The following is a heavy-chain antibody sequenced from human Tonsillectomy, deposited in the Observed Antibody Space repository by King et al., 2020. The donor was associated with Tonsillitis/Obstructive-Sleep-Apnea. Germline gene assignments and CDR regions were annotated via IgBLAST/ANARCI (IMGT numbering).Heavy chain of an antibody. CDR2: IWHDGTNE. D-gene: IGHD6-19*01. J-gene: IGHJ6*02. CDR1: GFTFRSYG. Sequence: GQLVQSGGGVVQPGRSLRLSCAASGFTFRSYGMHWVRQAPGKGLEWVAAIWHDGTNEYYADSVKGRSTISRDNSKKTLYLQMNSLRAEDTGVYYCAGWLVSGLDVWGQGTTVSVSS. CDR3: AGWLVSGLDV. V-gene: IGHV3-33*01.